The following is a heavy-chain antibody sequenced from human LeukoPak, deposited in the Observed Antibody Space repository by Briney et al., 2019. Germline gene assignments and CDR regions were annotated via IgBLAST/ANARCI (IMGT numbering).Heavy chain of an antibody. V-gene: IGHV3-23*01. CDR1: GITFTTYA. J-gene: IGHJ4*02. CDR2: ISDGGGST. CDR3: AKVLSGTLTFDH. Sequence: GGSLRLSCAASGITFTTYAMSWVRQAPGKGLEWVSAISDGGGSTYYADSVKGRFTISRDNSKNTLYLQMNSLRAEDTAVYYCAKVLSGTLTFDHWGQGTLVTVSS. D-gene: IGHD3-10*01.